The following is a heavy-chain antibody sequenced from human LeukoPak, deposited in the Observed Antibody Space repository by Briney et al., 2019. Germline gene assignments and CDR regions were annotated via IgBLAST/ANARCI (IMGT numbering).Heavy chain of an antibody. D-gene: IGHD3-3*01. CDR1: GFTFSSYA. CDR2: ISSNGGST. CDR3: ARHGHYDFWSGYSLDY. V-gene: IGHV3-64*01. Sequence: AGGPLRLSCAASGFTFSSYAMHWVRQAPRKGLEYVSAISSNGGSTYYANSVKGRCTISRDNCKNPLSLQMGSLRAEDMAVYYCARHGHYDFWSGYSLDYWGQGTLVTVSS. J-gene: IGHJ4*02.